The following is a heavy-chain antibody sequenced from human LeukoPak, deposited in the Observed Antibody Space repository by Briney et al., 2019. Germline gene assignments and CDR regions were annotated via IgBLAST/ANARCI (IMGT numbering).Heavy chain of an antibody. D-gene: IGHD3-10*01. CDR2: IRGSGGST. J-gene: IGHJ4*02. CDR3: AKDRMRYYGSGSYTVFDY. V-gene: IGHV3-23*01. CDR1: GFTFSSYA. Sequence: GGPLRLSCAVSGFTFSSYAMNWVRQAPGKGLEWVPAIRGSGGSTYYADSVKGRFTISRDNSKNTLYLQMNSLRAEDTALYYCAKDRMRYYGSGSYTVFDYWGQGTLVTVSS.